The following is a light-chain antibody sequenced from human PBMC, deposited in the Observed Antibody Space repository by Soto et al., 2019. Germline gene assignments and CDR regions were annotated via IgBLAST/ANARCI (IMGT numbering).Light chain of an antibody. Sequence: QSVLTQPAPVSGSPGQSITISCTGTSSDVGGYNYVSWYQQHPGKAPKLRIYDVSNRPSGVSNRFSGSKSGNTASLTISGLQAEDEADYYCSSYTSSSTPHCVFGTGTKVTVL. CDR3: SSYTSSSTPHCV. J-gene: IGLJ1*01. CDR1: SSDVGGYNY. CDR2: DVS. V-gene: IGLV2-14*01.